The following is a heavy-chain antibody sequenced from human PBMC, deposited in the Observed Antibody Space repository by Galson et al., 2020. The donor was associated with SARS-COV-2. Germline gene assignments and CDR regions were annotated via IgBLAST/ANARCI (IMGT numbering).Heavy chain of an antibody. J-gene: IGHJ4*02. V-gene: IGHV4-59*01. D-gene: IGHD3-3*01. CDR1: GGSISSYY. CDR3: ARAAQTYYDFGSGYYNAPHFDY. Sequence: SETLSLTCTVSGGSISSYYWSWIRQPPGKGLEWIGYIYYSGSTNYNPALKSRVTISVDTSKNQFSLKLSSVTAADTAVYCCARAAQTYYDFGSGYYNAPHFDYWGQGTLVTVSS. CDR2: IYYSGST.